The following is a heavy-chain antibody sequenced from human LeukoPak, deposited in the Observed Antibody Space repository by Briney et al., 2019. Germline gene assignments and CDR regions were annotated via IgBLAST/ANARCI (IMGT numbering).Heavy chain of an antibody. CDR2: IDGSGDTI. CDR1: GFTFNSYS. V-gene: IGHV3-48*01. CDR3: ARVWGDYSNADY. D-gene: IGHD4-11*01. Sequence: GGSLRLSCAASGFTFNSYSMIWVRQAPGKGLERISYIDGSGDTIHYADSVKGRFTFSRDNAKNSLYLQMNSLRAEDTAVYYCARVWGDYSNADYWGQGTMVTVSS. J-gene: IGHJ4*02.